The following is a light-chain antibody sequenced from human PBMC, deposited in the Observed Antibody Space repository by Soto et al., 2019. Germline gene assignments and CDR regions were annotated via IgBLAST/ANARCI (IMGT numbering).Light chain of an antibody. CDR3: QQRSNWPVT. Sequence: EIVLTQSPATLSLSPGGRATLSCRASQSVSSYLAWYQQKPGQAPRLLIYDASKRATGISARFSGSGSGTDFTLTISSLEPEDFAVYYCQQRSNWPVTFGQGTKVEIK. J-gene: IGKJ1*01. CDR1: QSVSSY. CDR2: DAS. V-gene: IGKV3-11*01.